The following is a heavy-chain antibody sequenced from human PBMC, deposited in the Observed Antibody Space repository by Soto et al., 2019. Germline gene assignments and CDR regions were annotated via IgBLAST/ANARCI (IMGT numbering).Heavy chain of an antibody. CDR2: MNPNSGNT. J-gene: IGHJ5*02. Sequence: ASVKVSCKASGYTFTSYDINWVRQATGQGLEWMGWMNPNSGNTGYARKFQGRVTMTRNTSISTAYMELSSLRSEDTAVYYCARGRNYDFWSGYYTGWWFDPSGQGTLVTVSS. V-gene: IGHV1-8*01. D-gene: IGHD3-3*01. CDR3: ARGRNYDFWSGYYTGWWFDP. CDR1: GYTFTSYD.